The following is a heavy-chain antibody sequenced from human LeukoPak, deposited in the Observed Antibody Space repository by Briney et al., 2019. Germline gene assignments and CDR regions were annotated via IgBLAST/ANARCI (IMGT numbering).Heavy chain of an antibody. CDR1: GGTFSSYA. Sequence: EASVKVSCKASGGTFSSYAISWMRQAPGQGLEWMGGIIPIFGTANYAQKFQGRVTITADESTSTAYMELSSLRSEDTAVYCCARANRADIVVVTATPFDYWGQGTLVTVSS. CDR2: IIPIFGTA. D-gene: IGHD2-21*02. CDR3: ARANRADIVVVTATPFDY. J-gene: IGHJ4*02. V-gene: IGHV1-69*13.